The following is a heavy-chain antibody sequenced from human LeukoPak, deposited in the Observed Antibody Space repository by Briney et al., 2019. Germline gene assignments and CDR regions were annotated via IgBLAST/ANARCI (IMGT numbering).Heavy chain of an antibody. Sequence: GASVKVSCKASGYTFTGYYMHWVRQAPGQGLEWMGWINPNSGGTNYAQNFQGRVTMTRDMSTSTVYMELSSLRSEDTAVYYCAREPIHYYYYYMDVWGKGTTVTVSS. J-gene: IGHJ6*03. CDR1: GYTFTGYY. CDR2: INPNSGGT. CDR3: AREPIHYYYYYMDV. V-gene: IGHV1-2*02.